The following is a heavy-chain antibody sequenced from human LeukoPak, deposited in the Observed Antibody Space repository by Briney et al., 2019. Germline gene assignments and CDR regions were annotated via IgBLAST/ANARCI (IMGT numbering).Heavy chain of an antibody. J-gene: IGHJ4*02. CDR1: GSTFSLFA. CDR2: INGVGDST. CDR3: VQRGVGDNSRLGNRDVCDFIDY. Sequence: GGSLSLSCTASGSTFSLFAMTWVRQPPAKGLDWVAGINGVGDSTHYAESVKGRFIISRDNPKNTLYPQMNRPRADDPAVYYCVQRGVGDNSRLGNRDVCDFIDYWGQGALVTVSS. D-gene: IGHD3-10*01. V-gene: IGHV3-23*01.